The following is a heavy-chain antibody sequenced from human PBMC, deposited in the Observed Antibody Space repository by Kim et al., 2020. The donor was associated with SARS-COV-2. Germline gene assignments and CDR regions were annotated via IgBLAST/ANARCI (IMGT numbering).Heavy chain of an antibody. D-gene: IGHD7-27*01. J-gene: IGHJ3*02. CDR1: GGSISSSSYY. V-gene: IGHV4-39*01. CDR3: ARLTGLAFDI. Sequence: SETLSLACTVSGGSISSSSYYWGWIRQPPGKGLEWIGSIYYSGSTYYNPSLKSRVTISVDTSKNQFSLKLSSVTAADTAVYYCARLTGLAFDIWGQGTMV. CDR2: IYYSGST.